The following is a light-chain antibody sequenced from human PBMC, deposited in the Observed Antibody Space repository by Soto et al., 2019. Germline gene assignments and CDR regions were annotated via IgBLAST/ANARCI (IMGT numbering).Light chain of an antibody. CDR1: QSISNW. Sequence: DIQMTQSPSTLSASVGDKVTITCRASQSISNWLAWYQQRPGKAPKVLIYDASSLESGVPSRFSGSGSGTEVTLTISSLQPDDSATYYCQQYNSYSAYTFGQGTKLEIK. J-gene: IGKJ2*01. CDR3: QQYNSYSAYT. CDR2: DAS. V-gene: IGKV1-5*01.